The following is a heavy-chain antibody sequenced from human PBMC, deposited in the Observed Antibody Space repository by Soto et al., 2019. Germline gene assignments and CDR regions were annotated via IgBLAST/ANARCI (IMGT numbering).Heavy chain of an antibody. CDR1: RGTFTNYA. Sequence: QVYLVQSGAEVKNPGSSGKVSCKALRGTFTNYAFSWVRQAPGQGLEWMGGIMPFFGSGNYAQKCQGRINITADESTSSVYLELTSLRSEDTAVYYCARDRAGYYSHFVYWGPATLVTVSS. J-gene: IGHJ4*02. V-gene: IGHV1-69*01. CDR3: ARDRAGYYSHFVY. CDR2: IMPFFGSG. D-gene: IGHD3-22*01.